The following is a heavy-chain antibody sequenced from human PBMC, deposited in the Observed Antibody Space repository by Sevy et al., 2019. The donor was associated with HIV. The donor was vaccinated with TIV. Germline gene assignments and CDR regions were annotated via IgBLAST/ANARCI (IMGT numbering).Heavy chain of an antibody. CDR1: GLTVSSNF. CDR3: ARGKHISDYYGSFDY. Sequence: GGSLRLSCAASGLTVSSNFMSCVRQAPGKGLEWVSVIYIGGSTYYADSVKGRFTISRDDSKNTLYLQMNSLRAEDTAVYYCARGKHISDYYGSFDYWGQGTLVTVSS. CDR2: IYIGGST. V-gene: IGHV3-53*01. D-gene: IGHD3-3*01. J-gene: IGHJ4*02.